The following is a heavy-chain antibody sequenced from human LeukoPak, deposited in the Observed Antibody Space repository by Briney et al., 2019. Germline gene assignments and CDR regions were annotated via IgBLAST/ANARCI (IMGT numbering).Heavy chain of an antibody. V-gene: IGHV3-49*04. J-gene: IGHJ4*02. Sequence: PGGSLRLSCAASGFTFSSYWMHWVRQAPGKGLEWVGFIRSKAYGGTTEYAASVKGRFTISRDDSKSIAYLQMNSLKTEDTAVYYCTRANYDILTGYYKLDYWGQGTLVTVSS. CDR3: TRANYDILTGYYKLDY. CDR1: GFTFSSYW. D-gene: IGHD3-9*01. CDR2: IRSKAYGGTT.